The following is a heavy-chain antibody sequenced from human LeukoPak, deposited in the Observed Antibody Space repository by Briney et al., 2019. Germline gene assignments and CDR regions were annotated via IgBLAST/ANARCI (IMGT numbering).Heavy chain of an antibody. J-gene: IGHJ4*02. D-gene: IGHD6-19*01. V-gene: IGHV3-21*01. CDR2: ISSSSSYI. Sequence: GGSLRLSCAASGFTFSSYSMNWVRQAPGKGLEWVSSISSSSSYIYYADSVKGRFTISRDNAKNSLYLQMNSLRAEDTAVYYCARAGSSSGPYYFDYWGQGTLVTVSS. CDR3: ARAGSSSGPYYFDY. CDR1: GFTFSSYS.